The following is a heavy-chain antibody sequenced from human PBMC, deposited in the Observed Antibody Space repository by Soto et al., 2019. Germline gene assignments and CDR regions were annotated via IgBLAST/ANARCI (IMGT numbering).Heavy chain of an antibody. V-gene: IGHV4-59*01. J-gene: IGHJ4*02. Sequence: SETLSLTCTVSGGSISSYYWSWIRQPPGKGLEWIGYIYYSGSTNNNPSLKSRVTISVDTSKHQFSLKLSSVTAADTAVYYWARGVLGWELLSYFDYWGQGTLVTVSS. CDR3: ARGVLGWELLSYFDY. CDR1: GGSISSYY. CDR2: IYYSGST. D-gene: IGHD1-26*01.